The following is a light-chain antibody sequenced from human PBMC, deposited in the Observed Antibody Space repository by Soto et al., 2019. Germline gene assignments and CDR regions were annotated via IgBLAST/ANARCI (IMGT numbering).Light chain of an antibody. CDR2: DVS. J-gene: IGLJ1*01. Sequence: QSALTQPASVSGSPGQSITISCTGTSSDVDAYNYVSWYQQYPGKAPKLMIYDVSNRPSGVSNRFSGSKSGNTASLTISGLQAEDEADYYCGSYTTSSNYVFGTGAKVIVL. V-gene: IGLV2-14*01. CDR3: GSYTTSSNYV. CDR1: SSDVDAYNY.